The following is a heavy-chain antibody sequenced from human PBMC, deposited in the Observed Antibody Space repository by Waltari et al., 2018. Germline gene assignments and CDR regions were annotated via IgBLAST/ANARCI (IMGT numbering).Heavy chain of an antibody. CDR2: TIPNGART. J-gene: IGHJ4*02. CDR1: GFRFSSDG. CDR3: AKDRSNCGGDCPLGY. V-gene: IGHV3-23*04. Sequence: EVRLVESGGGLVQPGGSLRLSCAAAGFRFSSDGMSWVRQAPGKGLEWVSGTIPNGARTYYADSVKGRFAISRDNSKNTLYLQMNSLRAEDTAIYYCAKDRSNCGGDCPLGYWGQGILVTVSS. D-gene: IGHD2-21*01.